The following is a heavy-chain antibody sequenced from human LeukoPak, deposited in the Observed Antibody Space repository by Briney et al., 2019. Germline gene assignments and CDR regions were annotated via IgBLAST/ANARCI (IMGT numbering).Heavy chain of an antibody. CDR2: INPNSGGT. CDR3: ARDSSSWRYYYYMDV. Sequence: ASVKVSCKASGYTFTGYYMHWVRQAPGQGLEWMGWINPNSGGTNYAQKFQGRVTMTRDTSISTAYMELSRLRSEDTAVYYCARDSSSWRYYYYMDVWGKGTTVTISS. D-gene: IGHD6-13*01. CDR1: GYTFTGYY. J-gene: IGHJ6*03. V-gene: IGHV1-2*02.